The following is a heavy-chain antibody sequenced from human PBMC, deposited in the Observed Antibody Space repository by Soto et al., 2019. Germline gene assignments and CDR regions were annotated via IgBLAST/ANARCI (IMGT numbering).Heavy chain of an antibody. CDR3: ARLPQEYNYYGMDV. Sequence: PSETLCLTCTVSGGTIVTGSYYWGWIRQPPGKGLEWLGHIYYSGNNYYPPSRKSRVTISVDTSKNQFSLRLISVTAADTAVYYCARLPQEYNYYGMDVWGQGTTVTVS. D-gene: IGHD1-1*01. CDR2: IYYSGNN. J-gene: IGHJ6*02. V-gene: IGHV4-39*01. CDR1: GGTIVTGSYY.